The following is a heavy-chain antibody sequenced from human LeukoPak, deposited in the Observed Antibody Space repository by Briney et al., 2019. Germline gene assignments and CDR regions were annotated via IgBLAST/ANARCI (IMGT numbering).Heavy chain of an antibody. J-gene: IGHJ6*02. CDR1: GFTVSSNY. CDR3: ARGERPGTYYCYGMDV. CDR2: IYSGGST. Sequence: GGSLRLSCAASGFTVSSNYMSWVRQAPGKGLEWVSVIYSGGSTYYADSVKGRFTISRDNSKNTLYLQMNSLRAEDTAVYYCARGERPGTYYCYGMDVWGQGTTVTVSS. D-gene: IGHD6-6*01. V-gene: IGHV3-53*01.